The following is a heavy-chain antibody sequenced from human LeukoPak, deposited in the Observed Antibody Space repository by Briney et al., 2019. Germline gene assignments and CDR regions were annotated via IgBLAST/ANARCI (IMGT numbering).Heavy chain of an antibody. D-gene: IGHD3-22*01. J-gene: IGHJ4*02. V-gene: IGHV4-61*09. CDR2: IYTSGST. CDR1: GGSISSGMYY. CDR3: ARDGDYYDTSGYTLDN. Sequence: PSETLSLTCTVSGGSISSGMYYWSWIRQPAGKGLEWIGHIYTSGSTNYNPSLKSRVTISVDTSKNQFSLKLSSVTAADTAVYYCARDGDYYDTSGYTLDNWGQGTLVTVSS.